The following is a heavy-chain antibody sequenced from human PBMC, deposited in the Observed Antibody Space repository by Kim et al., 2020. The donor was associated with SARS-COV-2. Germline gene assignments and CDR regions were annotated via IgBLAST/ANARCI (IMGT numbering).Heavy chain of an antibody. D-gene: IGHD3-22*01. CDR1: GGSISGYY. V-gene: IGHV4-59*01. J-gene: IGHJ4*02. Sequence: SETLSLTCTVSGGSISGYYWSWIRQPPGKGLEWIGYIYYSGSTNYNPSLKSRVTISVDTSKNQFSLKLSSVTAADTAVYFCARGDSGGYYPDYWGQGTLVTVSS. CDR3: ARGDSGGYYPDY. CDR2: IYYSGST.